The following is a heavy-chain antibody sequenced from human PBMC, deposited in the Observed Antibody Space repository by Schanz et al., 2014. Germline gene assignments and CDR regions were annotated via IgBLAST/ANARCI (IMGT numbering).Heavy chain of an antibody. J-gene: IGHJ4*02. CDR3: AREYASTWFESNVMAGRIDN. CDR2: IWYDGTDR. V-gene: IGHV3-33*01. CDR1: GFTFNNYG. D-gene: IGHD2-8*01. Sequence: QVQLVESGGGVVRPGRSLRLSCAASGFTFNNYGMHWVRQAPGKGLEWVAVIWYDGTDRYYADSVKGRFTISRDNSKNTLDLQMSSLRADDTAVYFCAREYASTWFESNVMAGRIDNWGQGTLVTVSS.